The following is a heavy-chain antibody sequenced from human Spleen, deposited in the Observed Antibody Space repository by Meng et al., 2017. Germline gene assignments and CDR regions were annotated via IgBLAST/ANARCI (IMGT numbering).Heavy chain of an antibody. CDR3: ARVTMGAAFFDF. Sequence: GESLKISCAASGFTFSSYAMHWIRQAPGKGLEWVAVISYDGSNKYYADSVKGRFTISRDNSKNTLYLQMNSLRAEDTAVYYCARVTMGAAFFDFWGQGTLVTVSS. J-gene: IGHJ4*02. CDR2: ISYDGSNK. V-gene: IGHV3-30*04. D-gene: IGHD2-15*01. CDR1: GFTFSSYA.